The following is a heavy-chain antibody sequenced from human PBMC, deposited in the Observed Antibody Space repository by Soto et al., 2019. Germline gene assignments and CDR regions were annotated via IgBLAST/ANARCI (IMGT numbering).Heavy chain of an antibody. D-gene: IGHD3-3*01. CDR2: INAGNDNT. V-gene: IGHV1-3*01. CDR1: GYTFTTYV. Sequence: QVQLVQSGAEVKKPGASVKVSCKASGYTFTTYVMHWVRQAPGQRLEWMGWINAGNDNTKYSQKFQGRVTITRDTSASTVYMELSSLSSEDTAVYYCARVGQYYYGMDVWGQGTTVTVPS. CDR3: ARVGQYYYGMDV. J-gene: IGHJ6*02.